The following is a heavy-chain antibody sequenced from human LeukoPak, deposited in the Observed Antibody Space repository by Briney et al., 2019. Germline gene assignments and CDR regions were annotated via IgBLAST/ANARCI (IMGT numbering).Heavy chain of an antibody. V-gene: IGHV4-39*07. CDR2: IFYSGST. CDR3: ARDKGLRAYYMDV. Sequence: SETLSLTCTVSSGSISTSNYYWGWVRQPPGKALEWSGNIFYSGSTYYSPSLKSRVTISVDTSKNQFSLKLSSVTAAYTAVYYCARDKGLRAYYMDVWGKGTTVTVS. D-gene: IGHD3-16*01. CDR1: SGSISTSNYY. J-gene: IGHJ6*03.